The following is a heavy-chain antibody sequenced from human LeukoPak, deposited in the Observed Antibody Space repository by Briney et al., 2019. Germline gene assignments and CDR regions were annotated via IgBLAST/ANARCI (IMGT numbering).Heavy chain of an antibody. V-gene: IGHV1-2*02. D-gene: IGHD5-24*01. CDR1: GYTFTDFY. Sequence: GASVKVSCKASGYTFTDFYIHWVRQAPGQGLEWLGWMNPKTGETRNGQNFQGRVTMTRDTSITKDYMELNSLRADDAAVYCWAREAGYNTYNVWGQGTMVTVS. J-gene: IGHJ3*01. CDR2: MNPKTGET. CDR3: AREAGYNTYNV.